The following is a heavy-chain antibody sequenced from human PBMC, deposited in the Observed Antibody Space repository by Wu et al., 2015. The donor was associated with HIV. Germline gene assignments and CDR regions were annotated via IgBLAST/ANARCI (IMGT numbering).Heavy chain of an antibody. J-gene: IGHJ6*02. CDR3: ARVYGSGTYYPPYYYYGLDV. V-gene: IGHV1-2*02. CDR2: INPNSGGT. Sequence: QVQLVQSGVEVKKPGASMKVSCKASGYTFTCYYLHWVRQAPGQGLEWMGWINPNSGGTNYAQNFRGRVTMTRDTSNNTAYMELSRLRSDDTAVYYCARVYGSGTYYPPYYYYGLDVWGQGTTVTVSS. CDR1: GYTFTCYY. D-gene: IGHD3-10*01.